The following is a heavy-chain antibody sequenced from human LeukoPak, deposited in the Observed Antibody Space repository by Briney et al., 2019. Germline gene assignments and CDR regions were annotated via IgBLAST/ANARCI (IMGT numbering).Heavy chain of an antibody. D-gene: IGHD4-17*01. CDR2: IRYDGSNK. Sequence: GGSLRLSCAASGFTFSSYGMHWVRQAPGKGLEWVSFIRYDGSNKHYADPVKGRFTISRDNSKNTLYLQMNSLRAEDTAVYYCAKVGMVTTTPGYFDYWGQGTLVSVSS. CDR1: GFTFSSYG. J-gene: IGHJ4*02. CDR3: AKVGMVTTTPGYFDY. V-gene: IGHV3-30*02.